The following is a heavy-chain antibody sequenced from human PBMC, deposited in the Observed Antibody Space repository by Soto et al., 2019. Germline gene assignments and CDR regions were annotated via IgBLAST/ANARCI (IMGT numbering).Heavy chain of an antibody. J-gene: IGHJ6*02. CDR2: INSDGSST. D-gene: IGHD1-26*01. Sequence: GGSLRLSCAASGFTFSNAWMNWVRQAPGKGLVWVSRINSDGSSTSYADSVKGRFTISRDNAKNTLYLQMNSLRAEDTAVYYCASNSGSRYGSTANYYYYGMDVWGQGTTVTVSS. CDR3: ASNSGSRYGSTANYYYYGMDV. CDR1: GFTFSNAW. V-gene: IGHV3-74*01.